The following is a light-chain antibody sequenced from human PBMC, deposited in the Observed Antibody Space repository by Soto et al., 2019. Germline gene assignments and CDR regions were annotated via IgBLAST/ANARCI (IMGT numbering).Light chain of an antibody. Sequence: EIVLTQSPATLSLSPGERATLSCRASQTISSSSLAWYQQKGGQAPRLLIYGASSRATGIPDRFSGSGSGTDFTLTITRLEPEDFAVFYCQQYGTSEIIFGQGTRLEI. CDR3: QQYGTSEII. CDR1: QTISSSS. CDR2: GAS. V-gene: IGKV3-20*01. J-gene: IGKJ5*01.